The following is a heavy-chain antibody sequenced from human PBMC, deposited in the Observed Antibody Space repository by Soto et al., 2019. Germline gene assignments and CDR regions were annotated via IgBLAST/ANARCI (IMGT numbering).Heavy chain of an antibody. V-gene: IGHV4-59*01. CDR2: IYYSGST. CDR3: AAGYSSSWYPY. Sequence: QVQLQESGPGLVKPSETLSLTCTVSGGSISSYYWSWIRQPPGKGLEWIGYIYYSGSTNYIPSLKSRVTISVDTSKNQFSLKLSSVTAADTAVYYCAAGYSSSWYPYWGQGTLVTVSS. CDR1: GGSISSYY. J-gene: IGHJ4*02. D-gene: IGHD6-13*01.